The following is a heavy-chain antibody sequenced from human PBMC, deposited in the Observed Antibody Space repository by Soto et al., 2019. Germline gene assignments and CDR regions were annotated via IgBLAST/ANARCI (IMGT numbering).Heavy chain of an antibody. D-gene: IGHD2-15*01. J-gene: IGHJ3*01. V-gene: IGHV1-46*03. CDR3: ARDDQYCIFCSYGNGPGALDF. CDR2: INPSGGST. CDR1: GYTFTRYY. Sequence: ASGKVSCKACGYTFTRYYMHWVRQAPGQGLEWMGIINPSGGSTSYAQKFQGRVTMTRDTSTSTVYMELSSLRSEDTAVYYCARDDQYCIFCSYGNGPGALDFWGQGTMVTVSS.